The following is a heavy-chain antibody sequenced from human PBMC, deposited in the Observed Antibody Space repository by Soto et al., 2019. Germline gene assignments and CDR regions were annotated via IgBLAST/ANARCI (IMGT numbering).Heavy chain of an antibody. CDR3: ARCGVAYSESEW. Sequence: EVQLVESGGGLVQPGGSLRLSCAASGFTFGNYWMSWVRQAPGKGLEWLANINTDGSGQYYVDSVKGRFTISRDNAERSLSLEMNSLRVEDTAVYYCARCGVAYSESEWWGQGTLVTVSS. CDR2: INTDGSGQ. J-gene: IGHJ4*02. D-gene: IGHD3-10*01. CDR1: GFTFGNYW. V-gene: IGHV3-7*01.